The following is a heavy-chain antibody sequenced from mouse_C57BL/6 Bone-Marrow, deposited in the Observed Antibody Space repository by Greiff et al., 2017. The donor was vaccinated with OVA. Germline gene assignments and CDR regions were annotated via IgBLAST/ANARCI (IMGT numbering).Heavy chain of an antibody. CDR1: GFNIKNTY. V-gene: IGHV14-3*01. D-gene: IGHD2-10*02. J-gene: IGHJ4*01. CDR2: IDPATDNT. Sequence: EVQLQESVAELVRPGASVKLSCTASGFNIKNTYMHWVKQRPEQGLEWIGRIDPATDNTTYAPKFQGKATMTADTSSNTAYLQLSSLSSEDTAVYCCARWDVDSIFYAMDYWGQGTSVTVSS. CDR3: ARWDVDSIFYAMDY.